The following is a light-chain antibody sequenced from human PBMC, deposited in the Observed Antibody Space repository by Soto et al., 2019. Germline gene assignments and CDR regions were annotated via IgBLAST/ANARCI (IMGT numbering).Light chain of an antibody. J-gene: IGKJ4*01. CDR1: QSVSSY. Sequence: EIVLTQSPATLSLSPGERATLSCRASQSVSSYLAWYQHKPGQAPRLLIYDASNRATGIPARFSGSGSGTDFAPTISSLEPEDFAVYYCQQRADWPPLTFGGGTKVEIK. CDR3: QQRADWPPLT. CDR2: DAS. V-gene: IGKV3-11*01.